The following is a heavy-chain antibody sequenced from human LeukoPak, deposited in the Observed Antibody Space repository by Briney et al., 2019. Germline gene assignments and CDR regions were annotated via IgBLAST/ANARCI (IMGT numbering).Heavy chain of an antibody. J-gene: IGHJ3*02. V-gene: IGHV3-64*01. CDR2: ISSNGGST. Sequence: GGSLRLSCAAPGFTFSSYAMHWVRQAPGKGLEYVSAISSNGGSTYYANSVKGRFTISRDNSKNTLYLQMGSLRAEDMAVYYCARVVGATIFGAFDIWGQGTMVTVSS. CDR1: GFTFSSYA. D-gene: IGHD1-26*01. CDR3: ARVVGATIFGAFDI.